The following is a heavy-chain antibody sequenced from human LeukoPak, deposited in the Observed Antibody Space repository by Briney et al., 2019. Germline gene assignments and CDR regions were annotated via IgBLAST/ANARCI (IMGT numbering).Heavy chain of an antibody. CDR3: ARLEPVTKDHYCDY. Sequence: PGGSRRLSCTVSGFTVSSNSMSWVRQAPGKGLEWVSFIYSGGNTHCSDSVKGRFTISRDNSKNTLYLQMNSLRAEDTAVYFCARLEPVTKDHYCDYWGQGTLVTVSS. D-gene: IGHD4-17*01. CDR1: GFTVSSNS. J-gene: IGHJ4*02. CDR2: IYSGGNT. V-gene: IGHV3-66*04.